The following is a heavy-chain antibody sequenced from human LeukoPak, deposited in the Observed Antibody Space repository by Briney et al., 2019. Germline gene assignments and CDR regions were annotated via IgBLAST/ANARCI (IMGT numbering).Heavy chain of an antibody. CDR3: ARLKRPNYFDY. Sequence: PGGSLRLSCAASGFVFSNLEMNWVRQAPGKGLEWLGSTEYDADSVKGRFTISRDNSKNTLYLQMDSLTPDDTAVYYCARLKRPNYFDYWGQGTLVIVSS. J-gene: IGHJ4*02. D-gene: IGHD6-25*01. CDR1: GFVFSNLE. V-gene: IGHV3-30*04. CDR2: STE.